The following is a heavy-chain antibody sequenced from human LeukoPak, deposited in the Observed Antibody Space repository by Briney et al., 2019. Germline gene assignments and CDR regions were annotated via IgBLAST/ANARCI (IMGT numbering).Heavy chain of an antibody. CDR3: ARDDSSYYYMDV. J-gene: IGHJ6*03. D-gene: IGHD3-22*01. Sequence: GASVKVSCKASGYTFTSYYMHWVRQAPGKGLEWMGGFDPGDGETIYAQKFQGRVAMTEDTSTDTAYMELSSLRSEDTAVYYCARDDSSYYYMDVWGKGTTVTVSS. V-gene: IGHV1-24*01. CDR2: FDPGDGET. CDR1: GYTFTSYY.